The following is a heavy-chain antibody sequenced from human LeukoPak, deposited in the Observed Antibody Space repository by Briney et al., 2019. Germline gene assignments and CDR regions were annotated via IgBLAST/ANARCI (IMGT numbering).Heavy chain of an antibody. J-gene: IGHJ3*02. CDR2: IYPGDSDT. CDR1: GYSSTSSW. D-gene: IGHD1-14*01. V-gene: IGHV5-51*01. CDR3: AKPSGVGTGNSAFDI. Sequence: GESLQISCQGSGYSSTSSWIGWGRQMPGKGVEGMGIIYPGDSDTRSSPSFPGQVTISDDKSISTAYLPWSSLKASHTASQFCAKPSGVGTGNSAFDIWGQGTTVTVSS.